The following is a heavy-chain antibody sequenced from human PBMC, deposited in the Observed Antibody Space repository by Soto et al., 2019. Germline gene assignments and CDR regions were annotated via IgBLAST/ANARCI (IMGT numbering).Heavy chain of an antibody. Sequence: SETLSLTCAVYGGSFSGYYWSWIRQPPGKGLEWIGEINHSGSTNYNPSLKSRVTISVDTSKNQFSLKLSSVTAADTAVYYCARIRVATLSQRPNYYYHYGMDVWGQGTTVTVSS. J-gene: IGHJ6*02. CDR3: ARIRVATLSQRPNYYYHYGMDV. V-gene: IGHV4-34*01. D-gene: IGHD5-12*01. CDR1: GGSFSGYY. CDR2: INHSGST.